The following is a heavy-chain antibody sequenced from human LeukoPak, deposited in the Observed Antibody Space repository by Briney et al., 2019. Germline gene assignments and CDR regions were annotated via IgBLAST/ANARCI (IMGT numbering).Heavy chain of an antibody. V-gene: IGHV3-30*01. D-gene: IGHD3-10*01. Sequence: PGGSPRLSCAASGFIFSNYAMHWVRQAPGKGLEWVALISSDGSKTYHADSVKGRFSISRDNSKSTLYLQLNSLRAEDTSVYYCARDSTYWYDSGSSGPHYFDDWGQGTLVTVSS. CDR3: ARDSTYWYDSGSSGPHYFDD. CDR1: GFIFSNYA. J-gene: IGHJ4*02. CDR2: ISSDGSKT.